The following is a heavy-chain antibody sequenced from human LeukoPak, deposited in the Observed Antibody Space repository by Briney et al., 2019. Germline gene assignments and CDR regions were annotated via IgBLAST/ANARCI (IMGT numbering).Heavy chain of an antibody. V-gene: IGHV4-34*01. CDR1: GGSFSGYY. CDR2: INHSGST. D-gene: IGHD3-9*01. CDR3: ARGPRYYDILTGYRTWYFDL. Sequence: PSETLSLTCAVYGGSFSGYYWSWIRQPPGKGLEWIGEINHSGSTNYNPSLKSRVTISVDTSKNQFSLKLSSVTAADKAVYYCARGPRYYDILTGYRTWYFDLWGRGTLVTVSS. J-gene: IGHJ2*01.